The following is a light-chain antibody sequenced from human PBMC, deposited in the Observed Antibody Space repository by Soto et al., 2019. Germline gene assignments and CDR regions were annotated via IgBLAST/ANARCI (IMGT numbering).Light chain of an antibody. CDR1: QSVNSN. J-gene: IGKJ1*01. CDR2: GTS. CDR3: HQYTTLPPWR. Sequence: IVVTQSAATVSVSPGERATLSCRASQSVNSNLAWYQQKPGQAPRLLIYGTSTRATGIPARFSGSGYGTEFTLTISSFQYEDFAVYYCHQYTTLPPWRFAEGTKV. V-gene: IGKV3-15*01.